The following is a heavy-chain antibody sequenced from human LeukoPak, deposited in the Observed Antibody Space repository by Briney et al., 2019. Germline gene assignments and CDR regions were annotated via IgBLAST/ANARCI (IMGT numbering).Heavy chain of an antibody. CDR2: ISYDGSKT. V-gene: IGHV3-30*18. CDR3: AKLGYDSSGSPRLVEH. D-gene: IGHD3-22*01. CDR1: GFTFMNYA. Sequence: GGSLRLSCAASGFTFMNYAMHWVRQAPGKGLEWVSFISYDGSKTYYADSVKGRFTISRDNSKNTLDLQMNSLRPEDTAVYYCAKLGYDSSGSPRLVEHWGPGPLDTVT. J-gene: IGHJ4*02.